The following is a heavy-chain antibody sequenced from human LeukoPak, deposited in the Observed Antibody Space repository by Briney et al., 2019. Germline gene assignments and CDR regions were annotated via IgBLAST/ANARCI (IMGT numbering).Heavy chain of an antibody. D-gene: IGHD2-15*01. J-gene: IGHJ2*01. V-gene: IGHV3-23*01. CDR3: ARGGYCSGGSCYSLYFDL. Sequence: GGSLRLSCAASGFTFSSYAMSWVRQAPGKGLEWVSAISGSGGSTYYADSVKGRFTISRDNSKNTLYLQMINLRAEDTAVYYCARGGYCSGGSCYSLYFDLWGRGTLVTVSS. CDR2: ISGSGGST. CDR1: GFTFSSYA.